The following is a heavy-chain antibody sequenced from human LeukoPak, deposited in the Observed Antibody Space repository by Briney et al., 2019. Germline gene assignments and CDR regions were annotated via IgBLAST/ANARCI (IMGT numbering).Heavy chain of an antibody. D-gene: IGHD3-9*01. V-gene: IGHV1-18*04. CDR3: ARASPGGSYYDILTGYYRPLGY. J-gene: IGHJ4*02. Sequence: GASVKVSCKASGYTFTGYYMHWVRQAPGQGLGWMGWISVYNGKTNYAQKLQGRVTMTTDTSTSTVYMELRSLRSDDTAVYYCARASPGGSYYDILTGYYRPLGYWGQGTLVTASS. CDR1: GYTFTGYY. CDR2: ISVYNGKT.